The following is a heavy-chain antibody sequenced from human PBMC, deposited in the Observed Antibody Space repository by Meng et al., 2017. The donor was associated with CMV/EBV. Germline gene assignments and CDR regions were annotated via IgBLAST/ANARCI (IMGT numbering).Heavy chain of an antibody. CDR2: TSAYNGNT. V-gene: IGHV1-18*01. CDR3: ARTSYYDFWSGYSPHYYGMDV. CDR1: GYTSTSYG. D-gene: IGHD3-3*01. J-gene: IGHJ6*02. Sequence: ASVKVSCKASGYTSTSYGISWVRQAPGQGLEWMGWTSAYNGNTNYPQKLQGRVTMTTDTSTSTAYMELRSLRSDDPDVYYCARTSYYDFWSGYSPHYYGMDVWGQGTTVTVSS.